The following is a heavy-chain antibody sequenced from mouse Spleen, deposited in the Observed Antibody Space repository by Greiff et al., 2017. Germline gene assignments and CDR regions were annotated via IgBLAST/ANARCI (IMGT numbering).Heavy chain of an antibody. V-gene: IGHV3-6*01. Sequence: DVKLQESGPGLVKPSQSLSLTCSVTGYSITSGYYWNWIRQFPGNKLEWMGYISYDGSNNYNPSLKNRISITRDTSKNQFFLKLNSVTTEDTATYYCAGGLRPYAMDYWGQGTSVTVSS. CDR3: AGGLRPYAMDY. D-gene: IGHD2-4*01. CDR1: GYSITSGYY. J-gene: IGHJ4*01. CDR2: ISYDGSN.